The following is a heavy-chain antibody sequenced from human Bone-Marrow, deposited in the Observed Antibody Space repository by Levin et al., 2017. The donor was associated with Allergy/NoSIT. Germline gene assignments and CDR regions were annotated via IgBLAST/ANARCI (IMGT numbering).Heavy chain of an antibody. V-gene: IGHV3-74*01. D-gene: IGHD1-26*01. CDR1: GFTFSNYW. CDR2: INSDGSGV. J-gene: IGHJ5*01. Sequence: PGGSLRLSCAASGFTFSNYWMHWVRQAPGKGLVWVSRINSDGSGVTYADSVKGRFTISRDNAKNTLYLQMNSLRAEDTAVYYCARARLVGTTIINWFDSWGQGTLVTVSS. CDR3: ARARLVGTTIINWFDS.